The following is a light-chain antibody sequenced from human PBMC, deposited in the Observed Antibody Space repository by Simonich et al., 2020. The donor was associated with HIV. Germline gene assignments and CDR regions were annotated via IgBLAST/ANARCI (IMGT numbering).Light chain of an antibody. CDR2: GAS. Sequence: EIVMTQSPATLSVSPGERATLPCRASQSVSSNLAWYHQNPGQAPRLLIYGASTRATGIPARFSGSGSGTEFTLTISSLQSEDFAVYYCQQYNNWPPTFGQGTKLEIK. J-gene: IGKJ2*01. V-gene: IGKV3-15*01. CDR1: QSVSSN. CDR3: QQYNNWPPT.